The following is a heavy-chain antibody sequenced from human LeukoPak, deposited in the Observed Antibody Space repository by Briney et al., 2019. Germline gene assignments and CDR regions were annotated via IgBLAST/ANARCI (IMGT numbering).Heavy chain of an antibody. J-gene: IGHJ3*02. D-gene: IGHD3-9*01. CDR3: ARFASYDIFTGYYIEAFDI. V-gene: IGHV4-34*01. CDR2: INHSGST. Sequence: SETLSLTCAVYGGSFSGYYWSWIRQPPGKGLEWIGEINHSGSTNYNPSLKSRVTISVDTSKNQFSLKLSSVTAADTAVYYCARFASYDIFTGYYIEAFDIWGQGTMVTVSS. CDR1: GGSFSGYY.